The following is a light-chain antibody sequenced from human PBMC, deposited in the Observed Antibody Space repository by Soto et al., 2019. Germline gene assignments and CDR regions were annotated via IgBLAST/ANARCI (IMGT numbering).Light chain of an antibody. CDR1: QSARSS. J-gene: IGKJ1*01. CDR3: QQYNNWPRT. CDR2: GAS. V-gene: IGKV3-15*01. Sequence: EIVMTQSPATLSVSPGERATHSCRASQSARSSLAWYQQKPGQAPRLLIYGASTRATGIPARFSGSGSGTEFTLTISSLQSEDFAVYYCQQYNNWPRTFGQGTKVDI.